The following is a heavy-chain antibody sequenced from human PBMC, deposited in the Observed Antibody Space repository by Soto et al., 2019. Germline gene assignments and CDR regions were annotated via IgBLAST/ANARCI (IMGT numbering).Heavy chain of an antibody. J-gene: IGHJ4*02. Sequence: PSETLSLTCSVSGGSISSYYWSWIRQPPGKGLEWIGYIYYSGSTNYNPSPKSRVTISVDTSKNQFSLKLSSVTAADTAVYYCARAGGSYHKFDYWGQGTLVTVSS. CDR1: GGSISSYY. D-gene: IGHD1-26*01. V-gene: IGHV4-59*01. CDR2: IYYSGST. CDR3: ARAGGSYHKFDY.